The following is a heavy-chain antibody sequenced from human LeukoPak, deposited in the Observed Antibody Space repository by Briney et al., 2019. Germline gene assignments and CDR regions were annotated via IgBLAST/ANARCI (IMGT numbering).Heavy chain of an antibody. J-gene: IGHJ4*02. CDR3: ARDRGCSSTSCYKRGLDY. D-gene: IGHD2-2*02. CDR2: IYSGGST. V-gene: IGHV3-66*02. CDR1: GFTVSSNY. Sequence: PGGSLRLSCAASGFTVSSNYMSWVRQAPGKGLEWVSVIYSGGSTYYADPVKGRFTISRDNSKNTLYLQMNSLRAEDTAVYYCARDRGCSSTSCYKRGLDYWGQGTLVTVSS.